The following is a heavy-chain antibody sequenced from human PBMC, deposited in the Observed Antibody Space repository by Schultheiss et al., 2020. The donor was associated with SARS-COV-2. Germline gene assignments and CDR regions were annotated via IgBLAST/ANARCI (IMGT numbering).Heavy chain of an antibody. D-gene: IGHD6-19*01. CDR3: ARDGVAGPVVFDY. J-gene: IGHJ4*02. V-gene: IGHV3-21*01. Sequence: GGSLRLSCAASGFTFSSYSMNWVRQAPGKGLEWVSSISSSSSYIYYADSVKGRFTISRDNAKNSLYLQMNSLRAEDTAVYYCARDGVAGPVVFDYWGQGTLVTVSS. CDR2: ISSSSSYI. CDR1: GFTFSSYS.